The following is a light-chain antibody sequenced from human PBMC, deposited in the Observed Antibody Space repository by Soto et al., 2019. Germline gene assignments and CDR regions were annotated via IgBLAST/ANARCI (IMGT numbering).Light chain of an antibody. CDR1: QSVSSY. CDR2: DAS. CDR3: QQRSNWPALT. V-gene: IGKV3-11*01. J-gene: IGKJ4*01. Sequence: EIVLTQSPATLSLSPGERATLSCRASQSVSSYLAWYQQKPGQAPRLLIYDASNRATGIPARFSGSGSGTDFPLTISSLEPEDFAVYCCQQRSNWPALTFGGGTKVEIK.